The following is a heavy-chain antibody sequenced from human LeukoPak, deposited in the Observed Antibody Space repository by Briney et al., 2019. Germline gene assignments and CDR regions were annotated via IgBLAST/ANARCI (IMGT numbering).Heavy chain of an antibody. Sequence: SVKVSCKASGGTFSSYAISWVRQAPGQGLEWMGEIIPIFGTANYAQKFQGRVTITADESTSTAYMELSSLRSEDTAVYYCASRVLGYYDFWSGLDYWGQGTLVTVSS. CDR2: IIPIFGTA. J-gene: IGHJ4*02. D-gene: IGHD3-3*01. CDR3: ASRVLGYYDFWSGLDY. V-gene: IGHV1-69*13. CDR1: GGTFSSYA.